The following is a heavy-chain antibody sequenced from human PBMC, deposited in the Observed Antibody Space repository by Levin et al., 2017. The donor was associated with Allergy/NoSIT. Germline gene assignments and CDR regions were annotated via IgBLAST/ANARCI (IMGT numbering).Heavy chain of an antibody. V-gene: IGHV3-7*03. Sequence: GGSLRLSCAASGFNFRAYRMSWVRQAPGKGLEWVADIKQDGTERFYVASVKGRFTISRDNARDSLHLDMNDLKAEDTALYYCARVRTGGFWSSYPDFWGPGTPVTVSS. CDR2: IKQDGTER. CDR3: ARVRTGGFWSSYPDF. J-gene: IGHJ4*02. D-gene: IGHD3-3*01. CDR1: GFNFRAYR.